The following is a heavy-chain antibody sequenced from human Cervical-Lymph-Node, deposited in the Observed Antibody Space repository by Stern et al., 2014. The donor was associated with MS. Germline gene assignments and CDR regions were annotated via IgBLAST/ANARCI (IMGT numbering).Heavy chain of an antibody. J-gene: IGHJ4*02. D-gene: IGHD3-10*01. CDR1: GYTFTSYG. Sequence: VQLVQSGAEVKKPGASVKVSCKASGYTFTSYGISWVRQAPGQGLEWMGWISAYNGNTNYAQKLQGRVTMTTDTSTSTAYMELRSLRSXXXXVYYCARGKITVRGVLPNVDYWGQGTLVTVSX. CDR3: ARGKITVRGVLPNVDY. CDR2: ISAYNGNT. V-gene: IGHV1-18*01.